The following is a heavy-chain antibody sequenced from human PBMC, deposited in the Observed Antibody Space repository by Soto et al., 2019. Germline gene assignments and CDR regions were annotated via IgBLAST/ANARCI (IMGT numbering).Heavy chain of an antibody. J-gene: IGHJ4*02. V-gene: IGHV3-23*01. CDR1: GFTFSSYA. CDR2: ISGSGGST. CDR3: AKREAESGYSSSWTPDY. D-gene: IGHD6-13*01. Sequence: PGGSLRLSCAASGFTFSSYAMSWVRQAPGKGLEWVSAISGSGGSTYYADSVKGRFTISRDNSKNTLYLQMKSLRAEDTAVYYCAKREAESGYSSSWTPDYWGQGTLVTVSS.